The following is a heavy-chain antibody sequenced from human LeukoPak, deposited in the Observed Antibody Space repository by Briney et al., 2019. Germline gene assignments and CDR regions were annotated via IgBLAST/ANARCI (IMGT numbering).Heavy chain of an antibody. Sequence: GGSLRLSCAASGFTFRNYAMSWVRQAPGKGLEWVSAISGNGGNTYYADSVKGRFTVSRDNSKNTLSLQMNSLRAEDTAVFYCAKEGASGSYYKYFQHWGQGTLVTVSS. CDR1: GFTFRNYA. V-gene: IGHV3-23*01. CDR3: AKEGASGSYYKYFQH. J-gene: IGHJ1*01. D-gene: IGHD1-26*01. CDR2: ISGNGGNT.